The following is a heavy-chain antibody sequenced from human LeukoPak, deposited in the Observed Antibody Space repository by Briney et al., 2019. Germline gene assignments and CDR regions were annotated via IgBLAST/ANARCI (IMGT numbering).Heavy chain of an antibody. J-gene: IGHJ4*02. Sequence: SETLSLTCAVYGGSFSGYYWSWIRQPPGKGLEWIGEINHSGSTNYNPSLKSRVTISVDTSKNQFSLKLSSVTAADTAVYYCARDWNDGFFDYWGRGTLVTVSS. D-gene: IGHD1-1*01. V-gene: IGHV4-34*01. CDR3: ARDWNDGFFDY. CDR1: GGSFSGYY. CDR2: INHSGST.